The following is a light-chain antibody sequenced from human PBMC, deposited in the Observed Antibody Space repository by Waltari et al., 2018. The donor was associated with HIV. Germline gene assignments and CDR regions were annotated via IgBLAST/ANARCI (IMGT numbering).Light chain of an antibody. V-gene: IGKV4-1*01. CDR2: WAS. CDR1: QSVLYSSNNKDY. J-gene: IGKJ2*03. Sequence: DIVMTQSPDSLAVSLGERATIHCKSSQSVLYSSNNKDYLAGYQQKPGQPPKLLIYWASTRESGVPDRFRGSGSGTDFTLTISSLQAEDVAVYYCQQYYSTQYSFGQGTKLEIK. CDR3: QQYYSTQYS.